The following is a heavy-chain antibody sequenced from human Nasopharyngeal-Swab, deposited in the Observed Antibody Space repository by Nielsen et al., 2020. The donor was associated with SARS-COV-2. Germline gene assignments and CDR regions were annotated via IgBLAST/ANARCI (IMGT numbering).Heavy chain of an antibody. CDR3: ARASSSNDGAFDI. D-gene: IGHD2-2*01. V-gene: IGHV3-13*04. CDR2: IGTAGDT. Sequence: GESLKISCAASGFTFSSYDMHWVRQATGKGLEWVSAIGTAGDTYYPGSVKGRFTISRENAKNSLYLQMNSLRAGDTAVYYCARASSSNDGAFDIWAKGQWSPSLQ. CDR1: GFTFSSYD. J-gene: IGHJ3*02.